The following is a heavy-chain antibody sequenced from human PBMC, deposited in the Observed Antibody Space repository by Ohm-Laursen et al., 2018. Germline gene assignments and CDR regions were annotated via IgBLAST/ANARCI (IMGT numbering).Heavy chain of an antibody. CDR3: KIDYDFWSGSSYGMDV. J-gene: IGHJ6*02. Sequence: SLRLSCAASGFTFDDYGMHWVRQAPGKGLEWVSGISWNSGSIGYADSVKGRFTISRDNAKSSLYLQMNSLRVEDTAVYYCKIDYDFWSGSSYGMDVWGQGTTVTVSS. D-gene: IGHD3-3*01. V-gene: IGHV3-9*01. CDR1: GFTFDDYG. CDR2: ISWNSGSI.